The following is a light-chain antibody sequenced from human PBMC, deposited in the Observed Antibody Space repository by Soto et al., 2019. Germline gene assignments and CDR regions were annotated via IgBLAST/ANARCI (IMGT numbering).Light chain of an antibody. CDR3: QQSYNTPRT. J-gene: IGKJ1*01. V-gene: IGKV1-39*01. Sequence: DIQMTQSPSSLPASVRDRVTITCRASQSIDNYLNWYQQKPGKAPKLLIYATSSLQSGVPSRFSGNGSGTDFTLTISSLQPEDFATYYCQQSYNTPRTFGQGTKVDIK. CDR2: ATS. CDR1: QSIDNY.